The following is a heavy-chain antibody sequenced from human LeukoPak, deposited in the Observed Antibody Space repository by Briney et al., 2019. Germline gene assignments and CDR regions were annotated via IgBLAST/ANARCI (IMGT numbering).Heavy chain of an antibody. CDR1: GFTFITYS. V-gene: IGHV3-48*02. Sequence: PGGSLRLSCAAAGFTFITYSMTWVRQAPGKGLEWVSYISSTSSTIYYADSVKGRFTISRDNAKNSLYLQMNSLRDEDTAVYYCARCGNYEWWGEGTLVTVSS. J-gene: IGHJ4*02. D-gene: IGHD3-16*01. CDR3: ARCGNYEW. CDR2: ISSTSSTI.